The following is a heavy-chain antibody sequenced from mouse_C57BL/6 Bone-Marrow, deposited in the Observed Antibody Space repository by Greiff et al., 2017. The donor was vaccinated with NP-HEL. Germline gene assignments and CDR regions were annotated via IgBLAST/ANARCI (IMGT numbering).Heavy chain of an antibody. CDR3: ARSIYYDDAHDPIYAMDN. J-gene: IGHJ4*01. CDR2: IRNKANGYTT. Sequence: EVHLVESGGGLVQPGGSLSLSCAASGFTFTDYYMSWVRQPPGKALEWLGFIRNKANGYTTEYSASVKGRFTISRDNSQSILYLQMDALRAEDSATYYCARSIYYDDAHDPIYAMDNWGQGPSVTVSS. D-gene: IGHD2-4*01. CDR1: GFTFTDYY. V-gene: IGHV7-3*01.